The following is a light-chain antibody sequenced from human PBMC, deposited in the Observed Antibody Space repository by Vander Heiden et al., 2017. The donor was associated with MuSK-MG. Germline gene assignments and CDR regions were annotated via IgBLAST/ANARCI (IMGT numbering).Light chain of an antibody. CDR2: GAS. V-gene: IGKV3-20*01. Sequence: EILLTQSPGTLSLSPGERGTLSCRANQSVSSNFLAWYQQRPGQSPRLLIDGASNRATGIPDRISGSGSGTDFTLTISRLEPEDFAVYYCQQYGNSPVTFGQGTRLEIK. CDR3: QQYGNSPVT. J-gene: IGKJ5*01. CDR1: QSVSSNF.